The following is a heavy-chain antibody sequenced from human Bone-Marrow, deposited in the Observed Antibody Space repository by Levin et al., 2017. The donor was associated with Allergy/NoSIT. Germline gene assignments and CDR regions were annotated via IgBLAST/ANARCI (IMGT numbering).Heavy chain of an antibody. D-gene: IGHD6-6*01. CDR3: VREYSSSSGRTFDY. CDR1: GFTFSNYW. V-gene: IGHV3-74*01. J-gene: IGHJ4*02. CDR2: ISTDGSST. Sequence: GGSLRLSCAASGFTFSNYWMHWVRQVPGKGLMWVSRISTDGSSTTYADSVKGRFTLSRDNAENTLYLHLNSLRVEDTAVYYCVREYSSSSGRTFDYWGQGTLVTVSS.